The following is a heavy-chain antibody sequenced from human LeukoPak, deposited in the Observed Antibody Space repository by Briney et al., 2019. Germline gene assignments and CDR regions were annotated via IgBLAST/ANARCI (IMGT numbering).Heavy chain of an antibody. Sequence: ASVKVSCKASGYTFTRYHIHWVRQAPGQGLEWMGVINPSGGPATYAQKFQGRVTLTRDTSTTTVYMEVNSLRSDDTAVYYCAREAIFGVVREYHFDLWGQGTLVTVS. D-gene: IGHD3-3*01. CDR3: AREAIFGVVREYHFDL. V-gene: IGHV1-46*01. CDR1: GYTFTRYH. J-gene: IGHJ4*02. CDR2: INPSGGPA.